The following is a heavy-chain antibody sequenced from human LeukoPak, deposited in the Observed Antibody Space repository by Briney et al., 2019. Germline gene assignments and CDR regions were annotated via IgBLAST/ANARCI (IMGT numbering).Heavy chain of an antibody. V-gene: IGHV4-59*01. CDR3: ARGLIAAAGIY. CDR2: IYYSGST. Sequence: SETLSLTCTVSGGSISSYYWSWIRQPPGKGLEWIWYIYYSGSTNYNPSLKSRVTISVDTSKNQFSLKLSSVTAADTAVYYCARGLIAAAGIYWGQGTLVTVSS. CDR1: GGSISSYY. J-gene: IGHJ4*02. D-gene: IGHD6-13*01.